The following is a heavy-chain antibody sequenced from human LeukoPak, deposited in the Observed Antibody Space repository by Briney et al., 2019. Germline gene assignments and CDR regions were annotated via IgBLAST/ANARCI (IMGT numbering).Heavy chain of an antibody. V-gene: IGHV3-20*04. CDR3: ARVKEASAFDI. CDR2: ISWNGRNT. D-gene: IGHD5-12*01. CDR1: GFTFDDYD. Sequence: GRSLRLSCAASGFTFDDYDLNWAGQAPGKGLEWVSGISWNGRNTAYAESLKGRFTISRDNAKNSLYLQMNSLRAEDTAVYYCARVKEASAFDIWGQGTMVTVSS. J-gene: IGHJ3*02.